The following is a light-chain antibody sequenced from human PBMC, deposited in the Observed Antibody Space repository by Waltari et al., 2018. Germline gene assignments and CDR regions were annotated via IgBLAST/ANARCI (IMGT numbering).Light chain of an antibody. J-gene: IGLJ2*01. CDR2: EVS. CDR1: SRDIGGHNY. Sequence: QSALTQPPSASGSPGQSVTIPCTGTSRDIGGHNYVSWYQQHPGKAPKLMIYEVSQRPSGVPDRFSGSKSGNTASLTVSGLQAEDEAYYYCGSYAGTQKFFGGGTKLTVL. V-gene: IGLV2-8*01. CDR3: GSYAGTQKF.